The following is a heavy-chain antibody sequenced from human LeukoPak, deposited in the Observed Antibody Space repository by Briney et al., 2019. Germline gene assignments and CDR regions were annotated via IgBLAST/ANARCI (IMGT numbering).Heavy chain of an antibody. Sequence: PGGSLRLSCVASGFTFSSHGMNWVRQAPGKGLEWVSGIIPSGHTTYYADSVRGRFTISRDNSRNTVYLQMNSLRAEDTAVYYCTTYGSGRKFDYWGQGILVTVSS. CDR1: GFTFSSHG. CDR2: IIPSGHTT. J-gene: IGHJ4*02. CDR3: TTYGSGRKFDY. V-gene: IGHV3-23*01. D-gene: IGHD3-10*01.